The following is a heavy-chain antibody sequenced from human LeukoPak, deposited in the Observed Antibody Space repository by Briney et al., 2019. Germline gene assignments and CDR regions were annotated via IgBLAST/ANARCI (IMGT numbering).Heavy chain of an antibody. Sequence: PGGSLRLSCAASGFTFSSYWMSWVRQAPWKGLEWVANIKQDGSEKYYVDSVKGRFTISRDNAKNSLYLQMNSLRAEDTAVYYCARDRGAAAGTPLGYWGQGTLVTVSS. CDR2: IKQDGSEK. D-gene: IGHD6-13*01. CDR3: ARDRGAAAGTPLGY. J-gene: IGHJ4*02. CDR1: GFTFSSYW. V-gene: IGHV3-7*01.